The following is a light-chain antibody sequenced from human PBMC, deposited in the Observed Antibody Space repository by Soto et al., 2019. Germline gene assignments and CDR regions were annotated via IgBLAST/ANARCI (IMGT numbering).Light chain of an antibody. J-gene: IGKJ5*01. Sequence: DIQMTQSPSSVSASVGDRVTITCRACQGISSWLAWYQQKPEKAPQLLIYAASSLQRGVPSRFSDSGSVTYFLLTHSCLHPEDFATYYGHHANSFPPLITLDQGTRLEI. CDR1: QGISSW. V-gene: IGKV1-12*01. CDR3: HHANSFPPLIT. CDR2: AAS.